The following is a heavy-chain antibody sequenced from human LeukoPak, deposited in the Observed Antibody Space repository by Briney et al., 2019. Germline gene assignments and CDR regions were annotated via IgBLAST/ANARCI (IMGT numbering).Heavy chain of an antibody. CDR1: GFTLSGYS. V-gene: IGHV3-21*01. CDR3: AREVSEGFDF. D-gene: IGHD3-22*01. J-gene: IGHJ4*02. Sequence: GGSLRLSCTASGFTLSGYSVNWIRQAPGKGLEWVSSFGTRSTSIYHAGSVKGRFAISRDNAKNSLYLQMNSLRAEDTALYYCAREVSEGFDFWGQGTLVTVSS. CDR2: FGTRSTSI.